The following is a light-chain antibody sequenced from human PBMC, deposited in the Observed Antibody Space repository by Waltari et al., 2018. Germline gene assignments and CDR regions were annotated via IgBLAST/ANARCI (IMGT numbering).Light chain of an antibody. CDR2: STK. CDR1: SGSVSTTSY. Sequence: QTVVTQEPSFSVSPGGTVTLTCGLTSGSVSTTSYSSWYQQTPGQAPRTLIYSTKTRCPGVPDSVPGSMLGNKAALTITGARGDDESDYYRALDRTSGVWVFGGGTKLTVL. J-gene: IGLJ3*02. V-gene: IGLV8-61*01. CDR3: ALDRTSGVWV.